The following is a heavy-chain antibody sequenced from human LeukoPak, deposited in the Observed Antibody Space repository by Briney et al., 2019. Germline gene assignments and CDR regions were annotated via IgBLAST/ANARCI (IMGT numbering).Heavy chain of an antibody. Sequence: GGSLRLSCAASGFTFSSYGMHWVRPAPGKGLEWVAFIRYDGSNKYYADSVKGRFTISRDNSKNTLYLQMNSLRAEDTAVYYCAKAVRYDFWSGYYAIHPWGQGTLVTVSS. D-gene: IGHD3-3*01. V-gene: IGHV3-30*02. CDR3: AKAVRYDFWSGYYAIHP. CDR2: IRYDGSNK. CDR1: GFTFSSYG. J-gene: IGHJ5*02.